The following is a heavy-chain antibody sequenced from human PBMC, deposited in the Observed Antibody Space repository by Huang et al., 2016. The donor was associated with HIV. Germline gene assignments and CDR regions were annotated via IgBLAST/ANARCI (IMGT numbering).Heavy chain of an antibody. V-gene: IGHV1-18*01. Sequence: QGELVQSGAEMKRPGASVRVSCKASGYMFTKYGINWVRQAPGQGLEWMVWINTYNGNKHYAEKFKDRVTLTRDTSTTTAYMELRNLRSDDSAVYFCGRDEWYPLQIWLDLWGQGTLVTVTS. CDR3: GRDEWYPLQIWLDL. CDR2: INTYNGNK. CDR1: GYMFTKYG. D-gene: IGHD3-3*01. J-gene: IGHJ4*02.